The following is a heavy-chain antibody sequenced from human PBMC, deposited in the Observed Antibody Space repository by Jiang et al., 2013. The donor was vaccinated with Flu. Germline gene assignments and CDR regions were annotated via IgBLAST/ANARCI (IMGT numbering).Heavy chain of an antibody. J-gene: IGHJ4*02. CDR3: ARSLVVVPAASYFDY. V-gene: IGHV1-3*01. D-gene: IGHD2-2*01. CDR1: GYTFTSYA. Sequence: SVKVSCKASGYTFTSYAMHWVRQAPGQRLEWMGWINAGNGNTKYSQKFQGRVTITRDTSASTAYMELSSLRSEDTAVYYCARSLVVVPAASYFDYWGQGTLVTVSS. CDR2: INAGNGNT.